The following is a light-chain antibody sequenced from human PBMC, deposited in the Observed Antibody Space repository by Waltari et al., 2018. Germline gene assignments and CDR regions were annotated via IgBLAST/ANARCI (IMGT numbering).Light chain of an antibody. J-gene: IGLJ2*01. CDR1: YSNTGTKY. CDR2: RNN. V-gene: IGLV1-47*01. CDR3: ATWADGLSGPRL. Sequence: QSVLTQPSSASGTPGPRVTISCSGIYSNTGTKYVYWYQHPPGTAPKHPIYRNNQRPPGVPDRFSGSKSDTSASLAISGLRSEDEADYYCATWADGLSGPRLFGGGTKLTVL.